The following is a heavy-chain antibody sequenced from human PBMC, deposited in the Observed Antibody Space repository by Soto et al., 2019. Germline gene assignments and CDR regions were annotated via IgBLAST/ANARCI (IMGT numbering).Heavy chain of an antibody. J-gene: IGHJ6*02. CDR2: IIPLFRTP. D-gene: IGHD4-4*01. V-gene: IGHV1-69*12. CDR1: GGTFSSSA. CDR3: ARDNDRLQLGGNYYYILDV. Sequence: QVQLVQSGAEMKEPGSSVKVSCKTSGGTFSSSAISWLRQAPGQGVEWMGGIIPLFRTPDYAQKFQGRVTIAADESTSTAYMELSILRSEDTAVYYCARDNDRLQLGGNYYYILDVWGQGTTITVSS.